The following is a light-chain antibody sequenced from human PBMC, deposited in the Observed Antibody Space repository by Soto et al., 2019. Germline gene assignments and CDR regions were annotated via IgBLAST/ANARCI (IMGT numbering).Light chain of an antibody. CDR3: PAWDDSLNVYV. CDR1: SSNIGSNT. V-gene: IGLV1-44*01. Sequence: QLVLTQPPSASGTPGQRVTISCSGSSSNIGSNTVNWYQQLPGTAPKLLIYSNNQRPSGVPDRFSGSKSGTSAALAISGLQSEDEADYYCPAWDDSLNVYVFGTGTTLTVL. CDR2: SNN. J-gene: IGLJ1*01.